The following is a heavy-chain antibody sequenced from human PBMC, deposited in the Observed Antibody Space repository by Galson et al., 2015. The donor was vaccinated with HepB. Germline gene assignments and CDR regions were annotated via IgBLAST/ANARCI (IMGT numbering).Heavy chain of an antibody. Sequence: SLRLSCAASGFTFSSYSMNWVRQAPGKGLEWVSYISSSSSTIYYADSVKGRFTISRDNAKNSLYLQMNSLRAEDTAVYYCATHSSWSAFDIWGQGTMVTVSS. CDR1: GFTFSSYS. D-gene: IGHD6-13*01. V-gene: IGHV3-48*01. CDR2: ISSSSSTI. J-gene: IGHJ3*02. CDR3: ATHSSWSAFDI.